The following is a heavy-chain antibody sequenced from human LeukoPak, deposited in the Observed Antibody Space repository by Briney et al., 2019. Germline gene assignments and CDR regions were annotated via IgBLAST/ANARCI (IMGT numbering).Heavy chain of an antibody. CDR3: ARGPLLWFGEFHGDAFDI. Sequence: SETLSLTCTVSGGSISSYYWSWIRQPPGKGLEWIGYIYYSGSTNYNPSLKSRVTISVDTSKNQFSLKLSSVTAADTAVYYCARGPLLWFGEFHGDAFDIWGQRTMVTVSS. J-gene: IGHJ3*02. V-gene: IGHV4-59*01. CDR1: GGSISSYY. CDR2: IYYSGST. D-gene: IGHD3-10*01.